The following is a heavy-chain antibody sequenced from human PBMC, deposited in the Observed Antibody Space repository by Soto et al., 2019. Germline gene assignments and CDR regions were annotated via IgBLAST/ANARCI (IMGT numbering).Heavy chain of an antibody. CDR1: GYTFTSYG. Sequence: GASVKVSCKASGYTFTSYGISWVRQAPGQGLEWMGWISAYNGNTNYAQKLQGRVTMTTDTSTSTAYMELRSLRSDDTAVYYCVRLSSGWIYWYFDLWGRGTLVTDSS. V-gene: IGHV1-18*04. D-gene: IGHD6-19*01. CDR2: ISAYNGNT. J-gene: IGHJ2*01. CDR3: VRLSSGWIYWYFDL.